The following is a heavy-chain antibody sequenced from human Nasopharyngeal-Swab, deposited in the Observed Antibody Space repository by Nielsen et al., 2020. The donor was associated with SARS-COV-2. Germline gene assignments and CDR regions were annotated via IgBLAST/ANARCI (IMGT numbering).Heavy chain of an antibody. V-gene: IGHV3-15*01. Sequence: GGALRLPPAAPGFTFRNARMRWGRPAPGKGLEWVGRIKSKTDGGTTDYAAPVKGRFTISRDDSKNTLYLQMNSLKTEDTAVYCCTTVWELLSHWGQGTLVTVSS. CDR2: IKSKTDGGTT. CDR1: GFTFRNAR. D-gene: IGHD1-26*01. CDR3: TTVWELLSH. J-gene: IGHJ4*02.